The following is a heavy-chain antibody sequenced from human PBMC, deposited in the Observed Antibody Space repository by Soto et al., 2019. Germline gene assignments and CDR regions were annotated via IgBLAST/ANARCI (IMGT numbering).Heavy chain of an antibody. Sequence: EVPLLESGGGLAQPGGSLRLSCAASGFTFSSYAMSWVRQAPGKGLEWVSSISGSGGSTYYADSVKGRFTTSRDNSKNTLYLQMNSLRAEDTAVYYCAKDRVIIAPFDYWGQGTLVTVAS. CDR3: AKDRVIIAPFDY. D-gene: IGHD6-13*01. J-gene: IGHJ4*02. CDR1: GFTFSSYA. V-gene: IGHV3-23*01. CDR2: ISGSGGST.